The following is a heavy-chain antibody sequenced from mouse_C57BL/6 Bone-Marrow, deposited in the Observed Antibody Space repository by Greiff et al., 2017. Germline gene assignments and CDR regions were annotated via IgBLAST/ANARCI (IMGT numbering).Heavy chain of an antibody. CDR3: AGLLAGTYWYFDV. D-gene: IGHD4-1*01. J-gene: IGHJ1*03. CDR2: INPSNGGT. V-gene: IGHV1-53*01. CDR1: GYTFTSYW. Sequence: QVQLQQPGTELVKPGASVKLSCKASGYTFTSYWMHWVKQRPGQGLEWIGNINPSNGGTNYNEKFKSKATLTVDKSSSTAYRQLSSLTSEDSAVYYCAGLLAGTYWYFDVWGTGTTVTVSS.